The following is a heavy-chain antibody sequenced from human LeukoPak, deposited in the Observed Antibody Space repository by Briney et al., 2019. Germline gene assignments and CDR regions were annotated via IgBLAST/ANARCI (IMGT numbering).Heavy chain of an antibody. Sequence: PGGSLRLSCAASGFTFSSYGMHWVRQAPGKGLEWVAAIWYDGSNKYYADSVKGRFTISRDNSKNTLYLQMNSLRAEDTAVYYCANTVGSYWGQGTLVTVSS. D-gene: IGHD3-10*01. CDR1: GFTFSSYG. CDR3: ANTVGSY. CDR2: IWYDGSNK. V-gene: IGHV3-33*06. J-gene: IGHJ4*02.